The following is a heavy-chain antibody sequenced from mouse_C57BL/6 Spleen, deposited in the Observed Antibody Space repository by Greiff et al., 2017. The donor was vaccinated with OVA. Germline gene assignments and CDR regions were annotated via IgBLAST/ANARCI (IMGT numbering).Heavy chain of an antibody. D-gene: IGHD2-1*01. V-gene: IGHV5-4*01. Sequence: DVMLVESGGGLVKPGGSLKLSCAASGFTFSSYAMSWVRQTPEKRLEWVATISDGGGYTYYPDNVKGRFTISRDNAKNNMYRQMRHRKYEETDRYEGEREGMYYGKYGWCEEWGQGTRVTGSA. J-gene: IGHJ3*01. CDR2: ISDGGGYT. CDR1: GFTFSSYA. CDR3: EREGMYYGKYGWCEE.